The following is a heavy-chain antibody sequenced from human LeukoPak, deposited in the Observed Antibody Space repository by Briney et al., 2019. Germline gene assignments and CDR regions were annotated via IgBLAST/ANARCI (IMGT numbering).Heavy chain of an antibody. CDR1: GGSISSSSYY. V-gene: IGHV4-39*02. J-gene: IGHJ6*03. Sequence: PSETLSLTCTVSGGSISSSSYYWGWIRQPPGKGLEWIGTIYYSGTIYYNPSLKSRVTISADTSKNHFSLKLGSVTAADTAVYYCARPGHSYYYMDVWGKGTTVTVSS. D-gene: IGHD1-1*01. CDR3: ARPGHSYYYMDV. CDR2: IYYSGTI.